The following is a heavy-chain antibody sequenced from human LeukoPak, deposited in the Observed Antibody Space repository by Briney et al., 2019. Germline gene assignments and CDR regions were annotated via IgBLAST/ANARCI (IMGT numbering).Heavy chain of an antibody. Sequence: SETLSLTCTVSGASITIGAESCHWGWIRQPPGKGLEWIGTIYYTGISYYNPSRESRVTSSLDTSKNQFSLKTRSVTAADTAVYYCARDRAVLQDYYQFDPWGQGTLVTVSS. CDR1: GASITIGAESCH. CDR2: IYYTGIS. V-gene: IGHV4-39*07. J-gene: IGHJ5*02. CDR3: ARDRAVLQDYYQFDP. D-gene: IGHD1-26*01.